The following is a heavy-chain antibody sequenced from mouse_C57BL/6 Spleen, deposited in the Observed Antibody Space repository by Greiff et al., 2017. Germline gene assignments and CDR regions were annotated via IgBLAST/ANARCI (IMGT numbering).Heavy chain of an antibody. D-gene: IGHD4-1*01. CDR2: IDPETGGT. V-gene: IGHV1-15*01. Sequence: QVHVKQSGAELVRPGASVTLSCKASGYTFTDYEMHWVKQTPVHGLEWIGGIDPETGGTAYNQKFKGKAILTADKSSSTAYMVLRSLTSEDSAVYCSTTGPAGFAYWGQGTMVTVSA. CDR1: GYTFTDYE. CDR3: TTGPAGFAY. J-gene: IGHJ3*01.